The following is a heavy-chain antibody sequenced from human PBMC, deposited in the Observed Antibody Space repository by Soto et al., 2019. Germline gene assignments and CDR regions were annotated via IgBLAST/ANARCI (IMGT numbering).Heavy chain of an antibody. CDR1: GLSLSTYS. CDR2: ISGSSDTI. Sequence: EVQLVESGGGLVKRGGSLRLSGAASGLSLSTYSWNWVRRAPRKGLEWVSSISGSSDTIYNADSVKGRFTISRDNAKNSLYLQMNSLRDDDTAVYFCARGFDLQYGMDVWGQGTTVTVSS. J-gene: IGHJ6*02. CDR3: ARGFDLQYGMDV. D-gene: IGHD3-10*01. V-gene: IGHV3-48*02.